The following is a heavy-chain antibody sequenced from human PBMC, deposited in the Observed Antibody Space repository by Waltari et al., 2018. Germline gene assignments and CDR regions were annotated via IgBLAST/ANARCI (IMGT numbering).Heavy chain of an antibody. CDR3: AHSDYRSSWYTMDV. CDR2: VRGDDENT. D-gene: IGHD6-13*01. V-gene: IGHV1-18*01. CDR1: GYTFISNG. J-gene: IGHJ6*02. Sequence: VKLVQSGGEVKKPGASVKVSCKASGYTFISNGISWVRQAPGQGLEWVGWVRGDDENTKYAQKVQGRVSLTADTATNTAYMELTSLTADDTAVYYCAHSDYRSSWYTMDVWGQGTTVSVSS.